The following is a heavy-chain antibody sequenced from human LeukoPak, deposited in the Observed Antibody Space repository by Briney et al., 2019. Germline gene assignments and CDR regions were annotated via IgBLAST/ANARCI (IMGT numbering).Heavy chain of an antibody. Sequence: PSETLSLTCAVYGGSFSGYYWSWIRQPPGKGLEWIGEINHSGSTNYNPSLKSRVTISVDTSKNQFSLKLSSVTAADTAVYYCARASRAAAGTGINWFDPWGQGTLVTVSS. CDR3: ARASRAAAGTGINWFDP. CDR1: GGSFSGYY. D-gene: IGHD6-13*01. J-gene: IGHJ5*02. CDR2: INHSGST. V-gene: IGHV4-34*01.